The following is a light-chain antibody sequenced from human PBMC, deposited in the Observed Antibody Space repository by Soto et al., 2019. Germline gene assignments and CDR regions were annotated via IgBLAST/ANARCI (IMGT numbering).Light chain of an antibody. V-gene: IGKV3-20*01. CDR2: GAS. CDR3: QQYGSSPRT. CDR1: QSINSCL. J-gene: IGKJ1*01. Sequence: EIEMTQSPSTLSASVGDRATISCRASQSINSCLSWYQQKPGQAPRLLIYGASIRATAIPDRLSGSGSGTDFTLTIRRLEPEDFAMYFCQQYGSSPRTFGQGTKVEIK.